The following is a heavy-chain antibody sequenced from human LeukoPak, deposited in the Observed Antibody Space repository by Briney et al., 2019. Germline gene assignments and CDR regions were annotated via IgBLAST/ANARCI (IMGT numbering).Heavy chain of an antibody. J-gene: IGHJ4*02. D-gene: IGHD3-22*01. CDR1: GFTFSSYS. CDR2: ISWNSGSI. Sequence: PGGSLRLSCAASGFTFSSYSMNWVRQAPGKGLEWVSGISWNSGSIGYADSVKGRFTISRDNAKNSLYLQMNSLRAEDTALYYCAKDTDYYYDSSGPIDYWGQGTLVTVSS. CDR3: AKDTDYYYDSSGPIDY. V-gene: IGHV3-9*01.